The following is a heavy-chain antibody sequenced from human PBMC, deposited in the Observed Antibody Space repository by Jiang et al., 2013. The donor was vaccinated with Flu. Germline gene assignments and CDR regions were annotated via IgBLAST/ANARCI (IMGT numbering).Heavy chain of an antibody. CDR3: AREIAAAGNKQFDY. Sequence: VQPGGSLRLSCAASGFTFSTHAMNWVRQTPGKGLEWISYISTSGSIIYYADSVKGRFTISRDNAKNTLYLQMNSLRAEDTAVYYCAREIAAAGNKQFDYWGQGTLVTVSS. D-gene: IGHD6-13*01. J-gene: IGHJ4*02. CDR2: ISTSGSII. V-gene: IGHV3-48*03. CDR1: GFTFSTHA.